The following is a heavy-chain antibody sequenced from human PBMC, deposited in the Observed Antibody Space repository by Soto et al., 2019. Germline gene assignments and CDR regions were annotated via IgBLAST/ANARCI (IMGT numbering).Heavy chain of an antibody. Sequence: QVQLKESGPGLVKPSETLSLTCTVSGGSISKNYWSWIRQPPGKGLEWIGYIYYSGITKFNPSLKSRVTISVDTSKNQFSLNLSSVTAADTAVYYCARDLYPSDYWGQGTLVTVSS. V-gene: IGHV4-59*01. J-gene: IGHJ4*02. CDR3: ARDLYPSDY. D-gene: IGHD3-16*02. CDR1: GGSISKNY. CDR2: IYYSGIT.